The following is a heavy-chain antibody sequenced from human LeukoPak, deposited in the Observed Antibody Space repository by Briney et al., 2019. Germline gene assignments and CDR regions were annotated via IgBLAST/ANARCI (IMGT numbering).Heavy chain of an antibody. CDR3: ATPNLYYDSSGYDY. Sequence: ASVKVSCTVSGYTLTELCLHWVWLAPGTGMGWMGGFDLEDGERIYAQKFQGRVTMTEDTSTDTAYMELSSLRSEDTAVYYCATPNLYYDSSGYDYWGQGALVTVSS. V-gene: IGHV1-24*01. CDR2: FDLEDGER. J-gene: IGHJ4*02. D-gene: IGHD3-22*01. CDR1: GYTLTELC.